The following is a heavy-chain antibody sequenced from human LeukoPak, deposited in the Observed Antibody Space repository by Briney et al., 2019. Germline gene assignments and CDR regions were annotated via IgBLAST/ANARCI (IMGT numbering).Heavy chain of an antibody. CDR3: AKEGRIAAAGDYYYHYYMDV. V-gene: IGHV3-7*01. D-gene: IGHD6-13*01. CDR1: GFTFSSYW. J-gene: IGHJ6*03. CDR2: IKQDGSEK. Sequence: GGSLRLSCAASGFTFSSYWMSWVRQAPGKGLEWVANIKQDGSEKYYVDSVKGRFTISRDNAKNSLYLQMNSLRAEDTAVYYCAKEGRIAAAGDYYYHYYMDVWGKGTPVTISS.